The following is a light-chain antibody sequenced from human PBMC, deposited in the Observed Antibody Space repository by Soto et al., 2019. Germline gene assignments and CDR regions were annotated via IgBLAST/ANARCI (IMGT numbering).Light chain of an antibody. Sequence: QSVLTQPHSVSGTPGHRVTISFTGRSSNIGAGYVVHWYQQLPGAAPKLLIFSDNNRPSGVPDRFSGSKSGTSASLAITGLRAEDEADYYCQSYDNNSDYVFGTGTKVTVL. CDR1: SSNIGAGYV. CDR3: QSYDNNSDYV. CDR2: SDN. J-gene: IGLJ1*01. V-gene: IGLV1-40*01.